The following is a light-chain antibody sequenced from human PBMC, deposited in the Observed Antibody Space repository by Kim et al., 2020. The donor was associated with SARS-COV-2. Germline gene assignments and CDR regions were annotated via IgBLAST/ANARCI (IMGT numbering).Light chain of an antibody. CDR2: QDN. CDR3: QAWDSSTHNYV. CDR1: KLVDKY. J-gene: IGLJ1*01. V-gene: IGLV3-1*01. Sequence: SYELTQPPSVSVSPGQTASITCSGYKLVDKYVSWYQQKPGQSPVVVIYQDNQRPSGNPERFSGSNSGNTATLTISGTQAMDEADYYCQAWDSSTHNYV.